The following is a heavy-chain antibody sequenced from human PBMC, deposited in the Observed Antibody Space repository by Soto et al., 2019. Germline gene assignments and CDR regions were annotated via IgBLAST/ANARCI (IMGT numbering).Heavy chain of an antibody. Sequence: QVQLQQWGAGLLKPSETLSLTCAVYGGSFSGYYWSWIRQPPGKGLEWIGEINHSGSTNYNPSLKSRVTISVDTSKNQFSLKLSSVTAADTAVYYCASEPFGVVISGYYFDYWGQGTLVTVSS. D-gene: IGHD3-3*01. V-gene: IGHV4-34*01. CDR3: ASEPFGVVISGYYFDY. CDR1: GGSFSGYY. CDR2: INHSGST. J-gene: IGHJ4*02.